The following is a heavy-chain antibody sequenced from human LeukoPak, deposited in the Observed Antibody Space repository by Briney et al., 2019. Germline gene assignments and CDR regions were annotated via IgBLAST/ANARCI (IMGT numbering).Heavy chain of an antibody. D-gene: IGHD2-2*01. CDR3: AKGGLLPFDY. V-gene: IGHV3-23*01. J-gene: IGHJ4*02. CDR1: GYTFSSDI. Sequence: GGSLRLSCAAPGYTFSSDIMSSVCQAPGRGLEWVPAISGSGGSTYYADSVKGRFTISRDNSKNTLYLQMNSLRAEDTAVYYCAKGGLLPFDYWGQGTLVTVSS. CDR2: ISGSGGST.